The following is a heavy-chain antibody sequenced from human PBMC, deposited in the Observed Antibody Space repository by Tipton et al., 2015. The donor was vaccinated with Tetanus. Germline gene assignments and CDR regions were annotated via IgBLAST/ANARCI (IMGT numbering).Heavy chain of an antibody. J-gene: IGHJ4*02. CDR2: ILYTGST. Sequence: GLVKPSETLSLTCTVSGGSITRGGYYWSWIRQHPGKGLEWIGYILYTGSTYHNPSLKSRLTISVDTSKNQFSLNLTSVTAADTAVYYCARGSRFWFDYWGQGTLVPVSS. V-gene: IGHV4-31*03. CDR1: GGSITRGGYY. CDR3: ARGSRFWFDY.